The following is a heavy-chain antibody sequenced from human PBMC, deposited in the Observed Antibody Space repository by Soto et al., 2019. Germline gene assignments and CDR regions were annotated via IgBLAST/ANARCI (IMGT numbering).Heavy chain of an antibody. CDR2: ISRNGDTL. V-gene: IGHV3-9*01. J-gene: IGHJ4*02. CDR1: GFPFSDFA. CDR3: VRATRFQSNFDS. Sequence: GGSLRLSCAASGFPFSDFAMHWVRQLPEKGLEWVSGISRNGDTLGYADSVKGRFTISRDRAGDSLYLKMNSLRSEDTAMYYCVRATRFQSNFDSWGQGTLVTVSS.